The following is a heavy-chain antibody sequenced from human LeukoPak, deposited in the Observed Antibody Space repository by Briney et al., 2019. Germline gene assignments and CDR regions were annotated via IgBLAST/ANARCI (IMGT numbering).Heavy chain of an antibody. D-gene: IGHD3-22*01. CDR3: TATDRKYYYDRELGY. V-gene: IGHV3-30*04. J-gene: IGHJ4*02. CDR1: GFTFSSYT. CDR2: ISYDGSNK. Sequence: GGSLRLSCAASGFTFSSYTMHWVRQAPGKGLQWVAVISYDGSNKYYADSVKGRFTISRDDSKNTAYLQMNSLKTEDTAVYYCTATDRKYYYDRELGYWGQGTLVTVSS.